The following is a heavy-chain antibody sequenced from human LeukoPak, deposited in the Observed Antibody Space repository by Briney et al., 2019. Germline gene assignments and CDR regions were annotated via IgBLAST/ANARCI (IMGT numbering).Heavy chain of an antibody. CDR1: GGSFSGYY. D-gene: IGHD2-2*01. Sequence: SETLSLTCAVYGGSFSGYYWSWIRQPPGKGLEWIGEINHSGSTNYNPSLKSRVTISVDTSKNQFSLKLSSVTAADTAVYYCARGYRGVPAYYYYYGMDVWGQGTTVTVSS. CDR3: ARGYRGVPAYYYYYGMDV. V-gene: IGHV4-34*01. CDR2: INHSGST. J-gene: IGHJ6*02.